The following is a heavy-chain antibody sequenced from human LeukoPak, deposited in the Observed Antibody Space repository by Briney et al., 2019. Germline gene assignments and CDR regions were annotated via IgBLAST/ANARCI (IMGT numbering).Heavy chain of an antibody. D-gene: IGHD5-12*01. CDR1: GFTFSSYG. V-gene: IGHV3-30*03. CDR3: ARNSGYEDDYYYYYMDV. CDR2: ISYDGSNK. Sequence: PGRSLRLSCAASGFTFSSYGMHWVRRAPGKGLEWVAVISYDGSNKYYADSVKGRFTISRDNSKNTLYLQMNSLRAEDTAVYYCARNSGYEDDYYYYYMDVWGKGTTVTVSS. J-gene: IGHJ6*03.